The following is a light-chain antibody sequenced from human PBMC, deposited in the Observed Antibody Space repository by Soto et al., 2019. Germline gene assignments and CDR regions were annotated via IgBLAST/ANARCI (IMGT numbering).Light chain of an antibody. CDR2: GAS. CDR3: QQYNNWPPIT. CDR1: QSISDT. J-gene: IGKJ5*01. V-gene: IGKV3-15*01. Sequence: PGGRATLSCRASQSISDTLAWYQQKPGQAHRLLIYGASTRATGIPASFSGSGSGTELTLTISSLQSEDLAVYYGQQYNNWPPITFGQGTRLELK.